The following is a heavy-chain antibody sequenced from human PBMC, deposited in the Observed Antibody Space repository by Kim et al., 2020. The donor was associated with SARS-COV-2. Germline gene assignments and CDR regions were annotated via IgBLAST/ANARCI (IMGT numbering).Heavy chain of an antibody. D-gene: IGHD3-10*01. CDR3: AKEWWGSGSYYKPWFDY. V-gene: IGHV3-30*18. CDR1: GFTFSSYG. CDR2: ISYDGSNK. J-gene: IGHJ4*02. Sequence: GGSLRLSCAASGFTFSSYGMHWVRQAPGKGLEWVAVISYDGSNKYYADSVKGRFTISRDNSKNTLYLQMNSLRAEDTAVYYCAKEWWGSGSYYKPWFDYWGQGTLVTVSS.